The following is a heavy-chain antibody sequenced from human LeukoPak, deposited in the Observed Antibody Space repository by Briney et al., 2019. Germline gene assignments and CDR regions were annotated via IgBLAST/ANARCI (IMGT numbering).Heavy chain of an antibody. CDR2: MNPNSGNT. D-gene: IGHD6-6*01. CDR3: ARGGASSIAGDEGFDY. Sequence: ASVKVSCKASGNTFTSYDINWVRQATGQGLEWMGWMNPNSGNTGYAQKFQGRVTITRNTSISTAYMELSSLRSEDTAVYYCARGGASSIAGDEGFDYWGQGTLVTVSS. J-gene: IGHJ4*02. V-gene: IGHV1-8*03. CDR1: GNTFTSYD.